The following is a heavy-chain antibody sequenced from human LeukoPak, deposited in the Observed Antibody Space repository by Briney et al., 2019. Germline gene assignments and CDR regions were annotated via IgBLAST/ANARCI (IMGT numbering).Heavy chain of an antibody. D-gene: IGHD3-3*01. CDR3: AKVRSVFGANCFDY. J-gene: IGHJ4*02. CDR2: KEKDGRTE. Sequence: GGSLRLSCVGSGFTFSMSAMHWVRQAPSKGLEWVASKEKDGRTEYNADSVKGRFTISRDNSANTLYLELDSLTVEDTAVYYCAKVRSVFGANCFDYWGQGTLVTASS. CDR1: GFTFSMSA. V-gene: IGHV3-30*02.